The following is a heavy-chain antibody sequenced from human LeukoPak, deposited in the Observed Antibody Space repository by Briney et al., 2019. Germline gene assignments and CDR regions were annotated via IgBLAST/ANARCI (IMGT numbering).Heavy chain of an antibody. J-gene: IGHJ6*02. D-gene: IGHD2-2*01. CDR3: ARAGYCSSTSCYYYDYYYGMDV. V-gene: IGHV1-69*13. CDR2: IIPIFGTA. Sequence: SVKVSCKASGGTFSSYAISWVRQAPGQGLEWMGGIIPIFGTANYAQKFQGRVTITADESTSTAYMELSSLRSEDTAVYYCARAGYCSSTSCYYYDYYYGMDVWGQGTMVTVSS. CDR1: GGTFSSYA.